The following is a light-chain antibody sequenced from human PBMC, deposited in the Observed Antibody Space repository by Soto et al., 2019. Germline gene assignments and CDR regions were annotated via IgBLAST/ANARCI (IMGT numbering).Light chain of an antibody. CDR1: QSVSSSY. Sequence: EIVLTQSPGTLSLSPKERATLSCRASQSVSSSYLAWYQQKPGQAPRLLIYGTSSRATAIPDRFSGSGSGTDFTLTICRLEPEDFAVYYCQQYGSSSWTFGQGTKVDIK. CDR2: GTS. V-gene: IGKV3-20*01. CDR3: QQYGSSSWT. J-gene: IGKJ1*01.